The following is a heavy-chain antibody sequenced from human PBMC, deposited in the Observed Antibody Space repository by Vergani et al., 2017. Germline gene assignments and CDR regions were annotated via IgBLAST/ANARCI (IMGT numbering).Heavy chain of an antibody. J-gene: IGHJ4*02. Sequence: QVQLVESGGGVVQPGRSLRLSCAASGFTFSNYAMHWVRQAPGKGLEWVAFISDDGSNKYYADSVKGRFTISRDNSKNTLYLQMGSLRAEDMAVYYCARDSGGDLGPSYYFDYWGQGTLVTVSS. CDR2: ISDDGSNK. CDR1: GFTFSNYA. V-gene: IGHV3-30*14. CDR3: ARDSGGDLGPSYYFDY. D-gene: IGHD2-21*01.